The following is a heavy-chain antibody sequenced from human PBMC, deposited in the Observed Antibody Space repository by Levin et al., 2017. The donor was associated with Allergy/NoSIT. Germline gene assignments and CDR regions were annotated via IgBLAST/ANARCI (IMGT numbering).Heavy chain of an antibody. D-gene: IGHD6-19*01. CDR1: GASISSYY. CDR2: IYYSGST. CDR3: ARHAQQQWQVGFEFDY. V-gene: IGHV4-59*08. Sequence: GSLRLSCTVSGASISSYYWSWIRQPPGKGLEWIGYIYYSGSTDYNPSLKSRVTISVDTSKNQFSLKLTSVTAADTAVYYCARHAQQQWQVGFEFDYWGQGTLVTVSS. J-gene: IGHJ4*02.